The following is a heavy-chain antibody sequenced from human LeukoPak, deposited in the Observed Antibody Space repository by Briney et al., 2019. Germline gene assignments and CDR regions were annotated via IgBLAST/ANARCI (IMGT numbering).Heavy chain of an antibody. V-gene: IGHV4-34*01. Sequence: PSETLSLTCAVYGGSFSGYYWSWIRQPPGKGLEWTGEINHSGSTNYNPSLKSRVTISVDTSKNQFSLKLSSVTAADTAVYYCAAAVWGSGSYYYFDYWGQGTLVTVSS. CDR1: GGSFSGYY. D-gene: IGHD3-10*01. CDR2: INHSGST. J-gene: IGHJ4*02. CDR3: AAAVWGSGSYYYFDY.